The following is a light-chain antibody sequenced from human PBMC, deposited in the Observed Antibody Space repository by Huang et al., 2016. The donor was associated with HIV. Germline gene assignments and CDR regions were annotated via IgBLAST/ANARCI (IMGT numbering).Light chain of an antibody. Sequence: DIQMTQSPSSLSASVGDRVTITCQASQDISNYLNWFQQKPGKAPKLLIDDASNWQSGVPSRVSGSGSGTEFSLTISGLQPEDIATYYCQQYDYFPYTFGQGTRLDIK. V-gene: IGKV1-33*01. CDR2: DAS. CDR3: QQYDYFPYT. J-gene: IGKJ2*01. CDR1: QDISNY.